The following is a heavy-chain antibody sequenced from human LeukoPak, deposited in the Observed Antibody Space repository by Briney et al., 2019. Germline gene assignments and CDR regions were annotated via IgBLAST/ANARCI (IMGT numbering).Heavy chain of an antibody. V-gene: IGHV3-23*01. CDR2: IIGSGGFT. J-gene: IGHJ5*02. CDR1: GFTFSSYA. D-gene: IGHD2-15*01. CDR3: ARGYCSGGSCYSVFWFDP. Sequence: GGSLRPSCAAPGFTFSSYAMSWVRQAPGKGLEWVSTIIGSGGFTYYADSVKGRFTISRDNSKNTLYLQMNSLRAEDTAVYYCARGYCSGGSCYSVFWFDPWGQGTLVTVSS.